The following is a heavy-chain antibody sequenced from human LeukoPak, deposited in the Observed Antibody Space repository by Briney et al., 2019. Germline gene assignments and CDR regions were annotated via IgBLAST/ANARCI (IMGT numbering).Heavy chain of an antibody. CDR1: GYTFTGYY. CDR3: ARVRGSGYYIFDY. D-gene: IGHD3-22*01. V-gene: IGHV1-2*06. CDR2: INPNSGGT. Sequence: ASVKVSCKASGYTFTGYYMHWVRQAPGQGLEWMGRINPNSGGTNYAQKFQGRVTMTRDTSISTAYMELSRLRSDDTAVDYCARVRGSGYYIFDYWGQGTLVTVSS. J-gene: IGHJ4*02.